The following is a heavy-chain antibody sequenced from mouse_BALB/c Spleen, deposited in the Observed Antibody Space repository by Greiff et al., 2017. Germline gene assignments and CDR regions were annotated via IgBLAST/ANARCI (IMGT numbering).Heavy chain of an antibody. CDR2: ISYDGSN. V-gene: IGHV3-6*02. CDR1: GYSITSGYY. CDR3: ARGGKGGYYYAMDY. Sequence: DVKLQESGPGLVKPSQSLSLTCSVTGYSITSGYYWNWIRQFPGNKLEWMGYISYDGSNNYNPSLKNRISITRDTSKNQFFLKLNSVTTEDTATYYCARGGKGGYYYAMDYWGQGTSVTVSS. J-gene: IGHJ4*01. D-gene: IGHD1-1*01.